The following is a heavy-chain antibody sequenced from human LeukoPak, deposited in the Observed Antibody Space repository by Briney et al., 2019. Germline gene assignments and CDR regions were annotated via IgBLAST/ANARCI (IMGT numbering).Heavy chain of an antibody. V-gene: IGHV4-39*07. D-gene: IGHD6-25*01. CDR2: IYHSGSI. CDR1: GGSISSSSYY. J-gene: IGHJ3*01. Sequence: SETLSLTCTVSGGSISSSSYYWGWIRQPPGKGLEWIGSIYHSGSIYYNPSLKSRVTISVDTSKNQVSLKVRSVTAADTAVYYCARGPYSTGPWDAWGQGTMVTVSS. CDR3: ARGPYSTGPWDA.